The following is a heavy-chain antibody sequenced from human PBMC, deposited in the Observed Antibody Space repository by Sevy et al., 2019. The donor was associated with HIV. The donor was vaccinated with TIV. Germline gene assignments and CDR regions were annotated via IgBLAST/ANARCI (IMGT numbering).Heavy chain of an antibody. J-gene: IGHJ5*02. Sequence: SETLSLTCSVSGGSISSGGFFWSWIRQHPGKGLEWIGYIYYGRGTYYNPSLKSRSMISVDTSKNQFSLKVNSVTVADTAVYYCARFYDSSGGWFDPWGQGMLVTVSS. V-gene: IGHV4-31*03. CDR1: GGSISSGGFF. CDR2: IYYGRGT. CDR3: ARFYDSSGGWFDP. D-gene: IGHD3-22*01.